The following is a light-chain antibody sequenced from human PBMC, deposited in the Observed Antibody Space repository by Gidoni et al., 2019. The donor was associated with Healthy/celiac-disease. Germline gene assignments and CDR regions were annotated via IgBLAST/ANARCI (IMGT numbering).Light chain of an antibody. CDR2: GNS. CDR1: SSNIGAGYD. J-gene: IGLJ1*01. CDR3: QSYDSSLSGYV. V-gene: IGLV1-40*01. Sequence: QSVLTQPPSVSGPPGQMVTISCTGSSSNIGAGYDVHWYQQLPGTAPKLLIYGNSNRPSGVPDRFSGSKSGTSASLAITGLQAEDEADYYCQSYDSSLSGYVFGTGTKVTVL.